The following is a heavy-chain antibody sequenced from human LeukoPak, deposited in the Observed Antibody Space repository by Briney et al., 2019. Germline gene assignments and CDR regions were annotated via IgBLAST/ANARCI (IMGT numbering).Heavy chain of an antibody. CDR3: AIHGPLGATFY. CDR2: INWNGGST. Sequence: GGSLRLSCAASGFTLDDYGMSWVRQAPGKGLEWVSGINWNGGSTGYADSVKGRFTISRDNAKNSLYLQMNSLRAEDTALYYCAIHGPLGATFYWGQGTLVTVSS. V-gene: IGHV3-20*04. J-gene: IGHJ4*02. CDR1: GFTLDDYG. D-gene: IGHD1-26*01.